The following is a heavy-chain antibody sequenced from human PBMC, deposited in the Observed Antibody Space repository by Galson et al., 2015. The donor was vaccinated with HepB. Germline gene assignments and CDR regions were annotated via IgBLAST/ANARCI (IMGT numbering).Heavy chain of an antibody. CDR3: ARDEDSGYENFDY. CDR2: IWYDGSNK. D-gene: IGHD5-12*01. CDR1: GFTFSSYG. V-gene: IGHV3-33*01. J-gene: IGHJ4*02. Sequence: SLRLSCAASGFTFSSYGMHWVRQAPGKGLEWVAVIWYDGSNKYYADSVKGRFTISRDNSKNTLYLQMNSLRAEDTAVYYCARDEDSGYENFDYWGQVTLVTVSS.